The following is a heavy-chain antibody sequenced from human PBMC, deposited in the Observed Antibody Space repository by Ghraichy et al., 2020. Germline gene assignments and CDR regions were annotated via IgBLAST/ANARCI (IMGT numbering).Heavy chain of an antibody. CDR1: GGSISSSNW. CDR2: IYHSGST. CDR3: ARDVSSSSGHAFDI. V-gene: IGHV4-4*02. D-gene: IGHD6-6*01. J-gene: IGHJ3*02. Sequence: SETLSLTCAVSGGSISSSNWWSWVRQPPGKGLEWIGEIYHSGSTNYNPSLKSRVTISVDKSKNQFSLKLSSVTAADTAVYYCARDVSSSSGHAFDIWGQGTMVTVSS.